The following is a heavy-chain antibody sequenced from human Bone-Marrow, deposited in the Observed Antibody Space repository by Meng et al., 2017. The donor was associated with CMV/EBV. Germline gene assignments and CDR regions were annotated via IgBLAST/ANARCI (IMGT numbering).Heavy chain of an antibody. CDR2: INEHGTEK. D-gene: IGHD6-6*01. Sequence: GESLKISCAASEFSLFYHWMTWVRQAPGKGLEWVANINEHGTEKYYVDSVKGRFTISRDNAKKSLYLQMDTLRAEDTAMYYCAKDRVAARSTKCFDYWGQGTLVTVSS. CDR3: AKDRVAARSTKCFDY. V-gene: IGHV3-7*01. J-gene: IGHJ4*02. CDR1: EFSLFYHW.